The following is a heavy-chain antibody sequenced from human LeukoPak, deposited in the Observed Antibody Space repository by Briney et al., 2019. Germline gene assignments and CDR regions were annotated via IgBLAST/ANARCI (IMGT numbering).Heavy chain of an antibody. CDR2: INPGDGSTT. J-gene: IGHJ4*01. CDR1: GFTFSSYS. Sequence: GGSLRLSCAASGFTFSSYSMNWVRQAPGKGLVWVSHINPGDGSTTDYADSVKGRFTVSRDNAKNTLYLQMSSLKDEDTAVYYCVRDGVDTIPFDLWGQGTLVTVSS. CDR3: VRDGVDTIPFDL. D-gene: IGHD3-3*01. V-gene: IGHV3-74*01.